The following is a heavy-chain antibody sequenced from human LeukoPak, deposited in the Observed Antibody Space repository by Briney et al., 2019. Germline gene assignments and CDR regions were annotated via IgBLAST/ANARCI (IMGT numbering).Heavy chain of an antibody. D-gene: IGHD2-2*01. J-gene: IGHJ6*03. CDR1: GFTFSSYG. V-gene: IGHV3-30*02. Sequence: RPGGSLRLSCAASGFTFSSYGMYWVRQAPGKGLEWVAFIRYDESNKYYADSVKGRFTISRDNSKNTLYLQMNSLRAEDTAVYYCAKDHIVVDVSLNMDVWGKGTTVTVSS. CDR3: AKDHIVVDVSLNMDV. CDR2: IRYDESNK.